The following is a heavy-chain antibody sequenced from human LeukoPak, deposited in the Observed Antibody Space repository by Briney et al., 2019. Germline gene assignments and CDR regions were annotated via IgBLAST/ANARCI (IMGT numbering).Heavy chain of an antibody. CDR2: ISGSGGST. D-gene: IGHD3-10*02. CDR3: AKVVRGVIRGFDY. CDR1: GYTFSSYA. V-gene: IGHV3-23*01. Sequence: GGSLRLSCAASGYTFSSYAMSWVRQAPGKGLEWVSAISGSGGSTYYADSVKGRFTISRDNSKNTLYLQMNSLRAEHTAAYYCAKVVRGVIRGFDYWGQGTLVTVSS. J-gene: IGHJ4*02.